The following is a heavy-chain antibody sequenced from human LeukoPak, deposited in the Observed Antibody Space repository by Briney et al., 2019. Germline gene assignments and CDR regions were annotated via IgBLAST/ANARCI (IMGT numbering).Heavy chain of an antibody. CDR2: IYYSGST. CDR1: GGSISSSSYY. Sequence: SETLSLTCTVSGGSISSSSYYWGWIRQPPGKGLEWIGSIYYSGSTYYNPSLKSRVTISVDTSKNQFSLKLSSVTAADTAVYYCVRGSESSMAPRYFDYWGQGTLLTVSS. J-gene: IGHJ4*02. CDR3: VRGSESSMAPRYFDY. D-gene: IGHD2/OR15-2a*01. V-gene: IGHV4-39*07.